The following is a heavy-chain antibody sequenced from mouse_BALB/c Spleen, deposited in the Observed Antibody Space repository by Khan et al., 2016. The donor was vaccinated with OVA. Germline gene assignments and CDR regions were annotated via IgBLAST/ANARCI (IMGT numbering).Heavy chain of an antibody. Sequence: QVQLQQSGAELVKPGASVKLSCKASGYTFTSYYMYWVKQRPGQGLEWIGEINPSNGGTNFNEKFKSKATLTVDKSSSTAYMQLSSLASEDSAVXYCTRDGYDGGGYAMDYWGQGTSVTVSS. J-gene: IGHJ4*01. V-gene: IGHV1S81*02. CDR2: INPSNGGT. CDR1: GYTFTSYY. D-gene: IGHD2-2*01. CDR3: TRDGYDGGGYAMDY.